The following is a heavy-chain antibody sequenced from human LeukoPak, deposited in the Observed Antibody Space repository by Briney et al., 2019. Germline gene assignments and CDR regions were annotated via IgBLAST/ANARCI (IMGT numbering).Heavy chain of an antibody. CDR2: FDPEDGET. CDR1: GYTLTELS. Sequence: ASVKVSCKVSGYTLTELSMHWVRQAPGKGLEWMGGFDPEDGETIYAQKFQGRVTMTEDTSTDTAYMELSSLRSEDTAVYYCATENTEGIIAATLGAFDIWGQGTMVTVSS. J-gene: IGHJ3*02. CDR3: ATENTEGIIAATLGAFDI. V-gene: IGHV1-24*01. D-gene: IGHD6-13*01.